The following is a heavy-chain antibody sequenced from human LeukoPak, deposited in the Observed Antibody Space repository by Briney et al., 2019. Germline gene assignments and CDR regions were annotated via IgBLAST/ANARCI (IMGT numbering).Heavy chain of an antibody. CDR2: IYYSGST. CDR3: ARRRQLVGHFDY. D-gene: IGHD6-13*01. J-gene: IGHJ4*02. CDR1: GGSISSSSYY. Sequence: SETLSLTCTVSGGSISSSSYYWGWIRQPPGKGLEWIGSIYYSGSTYYNPFLKSRVTISVDTSKNQFSLKLSSVTAADTAVYYCARRRQLVGHFDYWGQGTLVTVSS. V-gene: IGHV4-39*01.